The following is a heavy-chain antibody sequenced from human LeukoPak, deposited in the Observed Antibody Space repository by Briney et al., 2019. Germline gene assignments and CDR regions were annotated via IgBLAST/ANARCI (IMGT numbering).Heavy chain of an antibody. Sequence: ASVKVSCKASGGTFSSYAISWVRQAPGQGLEWMERIIPIFGTANYAQKFQGRVTITTDESTSTAYMELSSLRSEDTAVYYCARDHREDMDYYDSSGYLYWGQGTLVTVSS. CDR3: ARDHREDMDYYDSSGYLY. J-gene: IGHJ4*02. CDR2: IIPIFGTA. CDR1: GGTFSSYA. V-gene: IGHV1-69*05. D-gene: IGHD3-22*01.